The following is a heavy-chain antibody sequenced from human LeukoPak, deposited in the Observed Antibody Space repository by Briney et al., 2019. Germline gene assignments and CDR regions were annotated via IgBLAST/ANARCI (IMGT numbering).Heavy chain of an antibody. CDR1: GYTFTGYY. J-gene: IGHJ4*02. V-gene: IGHV1-2*02. CDR3: ARELRGGYYYGSGSYSAPFDY. Sequence: GASVKVSCKASGYTFTGYYMHWVRQAPGQGLEWMGWINPNSGGTNYAQKFQGRVTMTRDTSISTAYMELSGLRSDDTAVYYCARELRGGYYYGSGSYSAPFDYWGQGTLVTVSS. CDR2: INPNSGGT. D-gene: IGHD3-10*01.